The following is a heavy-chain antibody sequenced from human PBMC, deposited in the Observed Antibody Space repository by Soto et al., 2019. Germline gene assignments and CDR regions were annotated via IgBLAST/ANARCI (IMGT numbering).Heavy chain of an antibody. J-gene: IGHJ5*02. CDR3: ARGRGYSYGLDP. V-gene: IGHV4-30-4*01. CDR2: ISYSGTT. Sequence: QVQLQESGPGLVKPSQTLSLTCTVSGDSISSNTNYWSWIRQPLGEGLEWIGFISYSGTTSYSPSLKSRVAISLDTSKNQFSLSLSSVTATDTAVYYCARGRGYSYGLDPWGQGTLVTVSS. CDR1: GDSISSNTNY. D-gene: IGHD5-18*01.